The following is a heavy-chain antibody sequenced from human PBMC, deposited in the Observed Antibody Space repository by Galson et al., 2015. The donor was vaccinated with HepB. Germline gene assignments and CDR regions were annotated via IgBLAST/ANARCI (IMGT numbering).Heavy chain of an antibody. CDR2: INPNSGGT. V-gene: IGHV1-2*04. Sequence: SVKVSCKASGYTFTGYYMHWVRQAPGQGLEWMGWINPNSGGTNYAQKFQGWVTMTRDTSISTAYMELSRLRSDDTAAYYCARDMGGSHDAFDIWGQGTMVTVSS. CDR1: GYTFTGYY. CDR3: ARDMGGSHDAFDI. J-gene: IGHJ3*02. D-gene: IGHD1-26*01.